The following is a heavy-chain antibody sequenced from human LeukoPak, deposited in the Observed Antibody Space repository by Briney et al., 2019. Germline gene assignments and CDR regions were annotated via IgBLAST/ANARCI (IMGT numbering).Heavy chain of an antibody. D-gene: IGHD2/OR15-2a*01. J-gene: IGHJ4*02. V-gene: IGHV3-21*01. Sequence: KSGGSLRLSCAASRFTFGSHSMTWVRQAPGKGLEWVSSLSSSSVTIYYADSVKGRFNISRDNAKNSLYLQMNSLRAEDTAVYYCASSVPGSPYFFDWGQGTLVTVSS. CDR1: RFTFGSHS. CDR3: ASSVPGSPYFFD. CDR2: LSSSSVTI.